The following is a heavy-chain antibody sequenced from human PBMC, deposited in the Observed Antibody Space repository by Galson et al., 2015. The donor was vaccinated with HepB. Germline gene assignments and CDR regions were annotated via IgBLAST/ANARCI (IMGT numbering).Heavy chain of an antibody. CDR1: GYRFNTYG. J-gene: IGHJ6*02. D-gene: IGHD2-21*02. Sequence: CKASGYRFNTYGISWVRQAPGQGLEWMGWISVRNGDTKFAQNLEDRITMTTDSSTNTAYMELRRLTSDDTAIYYCAREGVYGDYVGFAQFFGVDVWGQGTTVIVSS. CDR3: AREGVYGDYVGFAQFFGVDV. V-gene: IGHV1-18*01. CDR2: ISVRNGDT.